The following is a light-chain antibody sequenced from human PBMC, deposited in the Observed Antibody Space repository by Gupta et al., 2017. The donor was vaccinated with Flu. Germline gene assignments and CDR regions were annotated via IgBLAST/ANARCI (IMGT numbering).Light chain of an antibody. Sequence: EIVLTQSPGTLSLSPGERATLSCRASQIARQSSHLAWYQQKPGQAPRLLIYDASGRATGVPDRFSGSVSGADYTLTITRLEPEDFAVYYCQQFHDSSWTFGQETKVEI. CDR1: QIARQSSH. J-gene: IGKJ1*01. CDR2: DAS. V-gene: IGKV3-20*01. CDR3: QQFHDSSWT.